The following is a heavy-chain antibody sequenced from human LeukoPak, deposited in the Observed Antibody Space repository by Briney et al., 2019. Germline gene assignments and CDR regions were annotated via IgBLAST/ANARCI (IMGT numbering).Heavy chain of an antibody. J-gene: IGHJ5*02. V-gene: IGHV3-30*18. CDR1: GFTFSSYG. CDR3: AKVAPDYGSGRGNWFDP. CDR2: ISYDGSNK. D-gene: IGHD3-10*01. Sequence: GRSLRLSCAASGFTFSSYGMHWVRQAPGKGLEWVAVISYDGSNKYYADSVKGRFTISRDNSKNTLYLQMNSLRAEDTAVYYCAKVAPDYGSGRGNWFDPWGQGTLVTVSS.